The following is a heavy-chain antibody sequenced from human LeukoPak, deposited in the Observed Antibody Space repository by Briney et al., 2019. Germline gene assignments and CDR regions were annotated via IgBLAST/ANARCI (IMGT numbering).Heavy chain of an antibody. V-gene: IGHV1-2*02. Sequence: ASVKVSCKASGYTFTDYGISWVRQAPGQGLEWMGWINPNSGGTNYAQKFQGRVTMTRDTSISTAYMELSRLRSDDTAVYYCARDLYSIVVVTATGDDAFDIWGQGTMVTVSS. D-gene: IGHD2-21*02. CDR3: ARDLYSIVVVTATGDDAFDI. CDR2: INPNSGGT. J-gene: IGHJ3*02. CDR1: GYTFTDYG.